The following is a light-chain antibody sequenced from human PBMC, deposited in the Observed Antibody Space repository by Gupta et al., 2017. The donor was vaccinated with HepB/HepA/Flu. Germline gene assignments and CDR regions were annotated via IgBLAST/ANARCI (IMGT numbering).Light chain of an antibody. CDR3: CSYGPTRL. Sequence: QSALTQPASVSGSPGQSITFSCTGSPRDVGSYNLVSWYQQHPGKAPKLIIYDVDKRPSGVSIRFSGSRSGNTASLTISGLQAEDEADYYCCSYGPTRLFGGGTKLTLL. V-gene: IGLV2-23*02. CDR1: PRDVGSYNL. J-gene: IGLJ2*01. CDR2: DVD.